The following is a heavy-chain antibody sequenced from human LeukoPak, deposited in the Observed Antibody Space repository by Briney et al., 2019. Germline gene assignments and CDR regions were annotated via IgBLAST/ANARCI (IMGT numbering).Heavy chain of an antibody. V-gene: IGHV3-21*01. J-gene: IGHJ4*02. CDR3: ARDFSLAPHDY. Sequence: GGSLRLSCAASGFTFSSYAMSWVRQAPGRGLEWVSSISSSSSYIYYADSVKGRFTISRDNAKNSLYLQMNSLRAEDTAVYYCARDFSLAPHDYWGQGTLVTVSS. D-gene: IGHD3-16*01. CDR2: ISSSSSYI. CDR1: GFTFSSYA.